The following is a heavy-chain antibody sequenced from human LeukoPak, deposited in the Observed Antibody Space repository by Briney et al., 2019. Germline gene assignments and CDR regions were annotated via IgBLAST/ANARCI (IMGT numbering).Heavy chain of an antibody. D-gene: IGHD3-10*01. V-gene: IGHV3-74*03. CDR2: IHSNGRDT. CDR1: GSSFSSTW. CDR3: ARDWYYTIDV. Sequence: GGSLRLSCVDSGSSFSSTWMHWVRQAPGKGLVWVSRIHSNGRDTTYADSVKGRFTISRDNSKNTLYLQMNSLRAEDTAVYYCARDWYYTIDVWGRGTLVTVSS. J-gene: IGHJ2*01.